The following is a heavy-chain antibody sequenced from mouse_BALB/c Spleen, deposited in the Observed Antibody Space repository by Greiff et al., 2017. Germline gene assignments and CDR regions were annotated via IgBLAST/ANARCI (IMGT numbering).Heavy chain of an antibody. Sequence: EVQLQQSGAELVKPGASVKLSCTASGFNIKDTYMHWVKQRPEQGLEWIGRIDPANGNTKYDPKFQGKATITADTSSNTAYLQLSSLTSEDTAVYYCAFTTVVGGWYFDVWGAGTTVTVSS. CDR1: GFNIKDTY. CDR3: AFTTVVGGWYFDV. CDR2: IDPANGNT. D-gene: IGHD1-1*01. J-gene: IGHJ1*01. V-gene: IGHV14-3*02.